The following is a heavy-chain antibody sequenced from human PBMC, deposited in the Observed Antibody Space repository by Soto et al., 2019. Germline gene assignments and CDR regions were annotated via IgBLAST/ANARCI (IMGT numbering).Heavy chain of an antibody. V-gene: IGHV3-30-3*01. Sequence: ESGGGVVPPGRSLRLSCAASGFTFSSYAMHWVRQAPGKGLEWVAVISYDGSNKYYADSVKGRFTISRDNSKNTLYLQMNSLRAEDTAVYYCARKVAATSWFDPWGQGTLVTVSS. CDR2: ISYDGSNK. J-gene: IGHJ5*02. CDR1: GFTFSSYA. CDR3: ARKVAATSWFDP. D-gene: IGHD2-15*01.